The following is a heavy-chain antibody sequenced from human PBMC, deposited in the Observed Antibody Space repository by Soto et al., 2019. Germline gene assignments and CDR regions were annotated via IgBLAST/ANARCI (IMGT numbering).Heavy chain of an antibody. J-gene: IGHJ4*02. Sequence: QVQLVQSGAEVKKPGASVKVSCKASGYTFTNYYMHWVRQAPGQGLEWMGVINPSGGTTTHAQRFQGRVTMTRDTSTSTVYMELSSLRSEDTAVYYCATLGGSYDWGQGTLVTVSS. CDR1: GYTFTNYY. D-gene: IGHD5-18*01. CDR2: INPSGGTT. V-gene: IGHV1-46*01. CDR3: ATLGGSYD.